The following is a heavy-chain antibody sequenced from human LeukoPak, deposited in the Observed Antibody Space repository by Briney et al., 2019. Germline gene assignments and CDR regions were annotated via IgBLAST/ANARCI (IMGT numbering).Heavy chain of an antibody. CDR1: GFTFSSYW. V-gene: IGHV3-7*01. D-gene: IGHD2-2*01. J-gene: IGHJ4*02. CDR2: IKQDGSEK. Sequence: PGGSLRLSCAASGFTFSSYWMSWVRQAPGKGMEWVANIKQDGSEKYYVDSVKGRFTSSRDNAKNSLYLQMNSLRAEDTAVYYCARDDIVVVPAACDYWGQGTLVTVSS. CDR3: ARDDIVVVPAACDY.